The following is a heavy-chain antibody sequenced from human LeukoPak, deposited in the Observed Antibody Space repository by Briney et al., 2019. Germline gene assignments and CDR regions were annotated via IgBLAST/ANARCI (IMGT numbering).Heavy chain of an antibody. Sequence: GGALRLSCTTSGFTFTSHAMTGARQAPGKGLEWVSSITGTGGDTYYAESVRGRFAISRDNSKNMLYLQMKSLRVDDTAIYYCAPRAGVAVGGTVADYWGQGPLVPVSS. D-gene: IGHD6-19*01. V-gene: IGHV3-23*01. CDR2: ITGTGGDT. J-gene: IGHJ4*02. CDR1: GFTFTSHA. CDR3: APRAGVAVGGTVADY.